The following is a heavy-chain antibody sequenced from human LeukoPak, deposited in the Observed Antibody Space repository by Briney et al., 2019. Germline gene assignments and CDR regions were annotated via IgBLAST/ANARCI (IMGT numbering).Heavy chain of an antibody. CDR2: ITTDGSST. J-gene: IGHJ4*02. Sequence: PGGSLRLSCAAPGFTLSNYWMHWVRQSPGKGLVWVSRITTDGSSTSYADSVKGRFTISRDNAENTLYLQMNSLRAEDTAVYYCATYSSGWADFDYWGQGTLVTVSS. CDR1: GFTLSNYW. CDR3: ATYSSGWADFDY. V-gene: IGHV3-74*01. D-gene: IGHD6-19*01.